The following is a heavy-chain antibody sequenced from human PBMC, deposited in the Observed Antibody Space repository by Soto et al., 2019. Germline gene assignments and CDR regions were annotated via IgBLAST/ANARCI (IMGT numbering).Heavy chain of an antibody. CDR2: ISSSSSYI. J-gene: IGHJ6*02. V-gene: IGHV3-21*01. CDR1: EVTCSSYS. D-gene: IGHD2-15*01. CDR3: ARDRDEGGGFNYYYYGMDV. Sequence: AVVSLRHSWAAAEVTCSSYSMNWVSQAPGKGLEWVSSISSSSSYIYYADSVKGRFTISRDNAKNSLYLQMNSLRAEDTAVYYCARDRDEGGGFNYYYYGMDVWGQGTTVTVSS.